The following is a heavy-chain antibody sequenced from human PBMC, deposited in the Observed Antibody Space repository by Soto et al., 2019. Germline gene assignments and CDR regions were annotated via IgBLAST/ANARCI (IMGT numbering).Heavy chain of an antibody. J-gene: IGHJ6*03. V-gene: IGHV4-39*01. Sequence: SETLSLTCTVSGGSISSSSYYWGWIRQPPGKGLEWIGSIYYSGSTYYNPSLKSRVTISVDTSKNQFSLKLSSVTAADTAVYYCARTYYDFWSCLEYYMDVWGKGTTVSVSS. CDR1: GGSISSSSYY. CDR3: ARTYYDFWSCLEYYMDV. D-gene: IGHD3-3*01. CDR2: IYYSGST.